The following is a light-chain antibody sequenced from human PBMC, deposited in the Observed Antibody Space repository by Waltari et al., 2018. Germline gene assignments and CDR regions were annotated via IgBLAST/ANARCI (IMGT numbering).Light chain of an antibody. CDR2: KAS. Sequence: DIQMTQSPSTLSASVGDRVTITCRASQSISTWLAWYQQKPGKAPKLLIYKASNLENGVPSRFSGTGSGTEFTLTISSLQPDDFATYYCQQYDILGTFGRGTTVEIK. CDR1: QSISTW. CDR3: QQYDILGT. V-gene: IGKV1-5*03. J-gene: IGKJ1*01.